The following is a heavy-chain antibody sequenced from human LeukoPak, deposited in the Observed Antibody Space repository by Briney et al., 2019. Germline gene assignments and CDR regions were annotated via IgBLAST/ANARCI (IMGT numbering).Heavy chain of an antibody. CDR2: IRYDGSNK. V-gene: IGHV3-30*02. CDR3: ARGYYDSSGYPD. J-gene: IGHJ4*02. Sequence: GGSLRLSCAASGFTFSSYGMHWVRQAPGKGLEWVAFIRYDGSNKYYADSVKGRFTISRDNSKNTLYLQMNSLRAEDTAVYYCARGYYDSSGYPDWGQGTLVTVSS. CDR1: GFTFSSYG. D-gene: IGHD3-22*01.